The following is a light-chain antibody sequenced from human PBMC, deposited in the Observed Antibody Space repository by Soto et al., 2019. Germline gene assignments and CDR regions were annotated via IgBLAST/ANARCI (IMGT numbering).Light chain of an antibody. J-gene: IGLJ3*02. CDR1: SSDVGGYNY. CDR2: AVT. V-gene: IGLV2-14*01. Sequence: QSVLTQPASVSGSPGQSITISCTGTSSDVGGYNYVSWFQQHPGKAPKLIVYAVTNRPSGVSNRFSGSKSGNTASLTISGLQAEDEANYYCCSHSSSSTLVFGGGTKLTVL. CDR3: CSHSSSSTLV.